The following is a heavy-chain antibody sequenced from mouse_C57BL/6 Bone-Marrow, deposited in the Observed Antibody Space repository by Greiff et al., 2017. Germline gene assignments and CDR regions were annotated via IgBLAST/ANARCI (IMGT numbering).Heavy chain of an antibody. CDR1: GFTFSDYY. V-gene: IGHV5-12*01. D-gene: IGHD2-5*01. J-gene: IGHJ2*01. CDR3: ARQGYSNFFDY. Sequence: EVKLQESGGGLVQPGGSLKLSCAASGFTFSDYYMYWVRQTPEKRLEWVAYISNGGGSTYYPDTVKGRFTISRDNAKNTLYLQMSRLKSEDTAMYYCARQGYSNFFDYWGQGTTLTGSS. CDR2: ISNGGGST.